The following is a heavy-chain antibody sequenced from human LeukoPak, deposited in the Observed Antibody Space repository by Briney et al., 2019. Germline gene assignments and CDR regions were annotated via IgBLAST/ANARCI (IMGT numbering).Heavy chain of an antibody. CDR1: GYTFTGYF. CDR3: VRSSGYDRFDY. J-gene: IGHJ4*02. D-gene: IGHD5-12*01. V-gene: IGHV1-2*02. CDR2: INPKNGGT. Sequence: ASVKVSCKASGYTFTGYFMHWVRQAPGQGLEWMGWINPKNGGTKYAQNFQGRVIMTRDTSISTVYMELSMRPDDTAVYYCVRSSGYDRFDYWGQGTLVTVSS.